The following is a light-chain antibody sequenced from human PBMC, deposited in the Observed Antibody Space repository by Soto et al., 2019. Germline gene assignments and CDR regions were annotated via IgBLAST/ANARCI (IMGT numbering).Light chain of an antibody. CDR2: VAS. V-gene: IGKV1-27*01. Sequence: DILMTQSPSPLSASVGDRATITCRTIKGIGNYLAWYQQKQGKVLKLLIYVASTLQSGVPSRFSGSGSGTDFTLTISSLQPEDVATYYCQKYNSAPALTFGGGTKVEIK. J-gene: IGKJ4*01. CDR3: QKYNSAPALT. CDR1: KGIGNY.